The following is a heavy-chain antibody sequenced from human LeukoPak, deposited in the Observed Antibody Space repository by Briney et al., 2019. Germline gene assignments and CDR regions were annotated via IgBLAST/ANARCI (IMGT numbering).Heavy chain of an antibody. CDR2: IKQDGSEK. D-gene: IGHD2-2*01. V-gene: IGHV3-7*01. Sequence: QAGGSLRLSCAASDFPFIGYTMHWVRQAPGKGLEWVANIKQDGSEKYYVDSVKGRFTISRDNAKNSLYLQMNSLRAEDTAVYYCARDRVWRTVLPAAMTPWFDPWGQGTLVTVSS. CDR1: DFPFIGYT. J-gene: IGHJ5*02. CDR3: ARDRVWRTVLPAAMTPWFDP.